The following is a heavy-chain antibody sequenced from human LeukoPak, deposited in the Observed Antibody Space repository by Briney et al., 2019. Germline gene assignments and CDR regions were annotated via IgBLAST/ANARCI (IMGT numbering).Heavy chain of an antibody. Sequence: GESLKISCKGSGYNFTSYWIGWVRQMPGKGLEWMGIIYPGDSDTRYSPSFQGQVTISADKSLSTAYLQWSGLKASDTAMYYCARTTYYYDSSGYYYFDYWGQGTLVTVSS. CDR2: IYPGDSDT. CDR3: ARTTYYYDSSGYYYFDY. J-gene: IGHJ4*02. CDR1: GYNFTSYW. V-gene: IGHV5-51*01. D-gene: IGHD3-22*01.